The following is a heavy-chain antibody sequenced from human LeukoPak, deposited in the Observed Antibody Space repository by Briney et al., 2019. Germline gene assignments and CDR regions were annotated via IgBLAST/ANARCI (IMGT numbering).Heavy chain of an antibody. D-gene: IGHD3-10*01. Sequence: GESLKISCKGSGYNFISWVRQMPGKDLEWMGRIDPSDSYATYNPSFQGHVTISVDKSINTAYLQWSSLKASDTAMYYCANLHYGSGSVSDFWGQGTLVTVSS. CDR2: IDPSDSYA. J-gene: IGHJ4*02. CDR1: GYNF. CDR3: ANLHYGSGSVSDF. V-gene: IGHV5-10-1*01.